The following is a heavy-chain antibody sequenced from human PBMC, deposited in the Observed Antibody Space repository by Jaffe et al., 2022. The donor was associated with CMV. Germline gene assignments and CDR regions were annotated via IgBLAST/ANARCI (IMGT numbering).Heavy chain of an antibody. J-gene: IGHJ6*02. CDR1: GYTFTSYR. CDR2: ISAYNGNT. Sequence: QVQLVQSGAEVKKPGASVKVSCKASGYTFTSYRITWVRQAPGHGLEWMGWISAYNGNTKFAQKFQGRVTMTTDTSTSTAYMELRSLRSDDTAVYYCAKIAVAESYYYGMDVWGQGTTVTVSS. CDR3: AKIAVAESYYYGMDV. D-gene: IGHD6-19*01. V-gene: IGHV1-18*01.